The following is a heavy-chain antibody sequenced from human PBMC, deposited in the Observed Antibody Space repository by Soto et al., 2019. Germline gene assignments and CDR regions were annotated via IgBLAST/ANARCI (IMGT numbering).Heavy chain of an antibody. J-gene: IGHJ4*02. V-gene: IGHV1-18*01. CDR3: ARDFDGDYADY. Sequence: ASVEVSCKASGYTFFSLGISWVRQAPGQGLEWMGWISAYNGNTNYAQKLQGRVTMTTDTSTSTAYMELRSLRSDDTAVYYCARDFDGDYADYWGQGTLVTVSS. D-gene: IGHD4-17*01. CDR1: GYTFFSLG. CDR2: ISAYNGNT.